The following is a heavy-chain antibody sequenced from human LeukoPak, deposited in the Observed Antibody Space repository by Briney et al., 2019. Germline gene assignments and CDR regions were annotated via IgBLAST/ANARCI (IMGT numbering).Heavy chain of an antibody. CDR3: ARDSSGWSRLDY. J-gene: IGHJ4*02. D-gene: IGHD6-19*01. CDR2: IYTSGST. CDR1: GGSISSGSYY. V-gene: IGHV4-61*02. Sequence: SQTLPLTCTVSGGSISSGSYYWSWIRQPAGKGLEWIGRIYTSGSTNYNPSLKSRVTISVDTSKNQFSLKLSSVTAADTAVYYCARDSSGWSRLDYWGQGTLVTVSS.